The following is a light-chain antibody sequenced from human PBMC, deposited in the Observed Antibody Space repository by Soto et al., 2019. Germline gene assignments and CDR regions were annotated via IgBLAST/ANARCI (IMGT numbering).Light chain of an antibody. J-gene: IGKJ4*01. CDR2: ATS. CDR3: QQANSFPLT. Sequence: DIQMTQSPSFVSASVGDRVTITCRASQDISSWLVWYQQKPGKAPKLLIHATSGLQIGVPSRFSGSGSGTDFTLTISNLQSEDFATYYCQQANSFPLTFGGGTKVEIK. V-gene: IGKV1-12*01. CDR1: QDISSW.